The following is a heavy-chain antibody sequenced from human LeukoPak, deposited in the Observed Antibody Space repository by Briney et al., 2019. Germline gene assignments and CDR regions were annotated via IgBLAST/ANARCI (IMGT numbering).Heavy chain of an antibody. J-gene: IGHJ4*02. CDR3: GRGGEWLPDY. CDR2: INSDGSSDGSSR. CDR1: GFTFRSYW. V-gene: IGHV3-74*01. Sequence: GGSLRLSCAVSGFTFRSYWMHWVRQAPGKGLVWVSRINSDGSSDGSSRSYADSVKGRFTISRDNAKNTLYLQINRRRAEDTALYYCGRGGEWLPDYWGQGTLVTVSS. D-gene: IGHD3-3*01.